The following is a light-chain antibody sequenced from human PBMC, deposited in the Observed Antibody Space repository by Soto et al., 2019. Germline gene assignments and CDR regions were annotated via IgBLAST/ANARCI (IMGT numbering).Light chain of an antibody. V-gene: IGLV1-47*01. CDR2: RNN. CDR1: SSNIGSNY. CDR3: AAWDDSLSGYV. Sequence: QSVLTQPPSASGTPGQRVTISCSGSSSNIGSNYVYWYQQLPGTAPKLLIYRNNQRPSGVPDRFSGSKSGTSASLAISGLRSEDEADCYCAAWDDSLSGYVFGTGTKLTVL. J-gene: IGLJ1*01.